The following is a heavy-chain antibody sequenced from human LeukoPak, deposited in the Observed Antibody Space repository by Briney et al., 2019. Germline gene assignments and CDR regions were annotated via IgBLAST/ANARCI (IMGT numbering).Heavy chain of an antibody. Sequence: GGSLRLSCAASGFTFSSYAMTWVRQAPGKGLEWVSVITGSGDSTYYAGSVKGRFTISRDNSKNTLYLQMKSLGAEDTALYYCAKDSTHDYFYNYMDAWGKGTAVTVTS. CDR2: ITGSGDST. CDR1: GFTFSSYA. CDR3: AKDSTHDYFYNYMDA. D-gene: IGHD5/OR15-5a*01. J-gene: IGHJ6*03. V-gene: IGHV3-23*01.